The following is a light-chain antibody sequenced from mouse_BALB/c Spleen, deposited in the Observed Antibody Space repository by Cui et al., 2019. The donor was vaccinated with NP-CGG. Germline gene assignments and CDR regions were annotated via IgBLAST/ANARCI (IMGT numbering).Light chain of an antibody. CDR1: TRTVTTNNY. CDR3: ALWYSNHWV. J-gene: IGLJ1*01. V-gene: IGLV1*01. CDR2: GTK. Sequence: QAVVPQESALTTSPGEAVTLTCRSSTRTVTTNNYANWVQEKPDHLFTGLIGGTKNRAPGVPARFSGSLIGDKAALTITGAQTEDEAIYFCALWYSNHWVFGGGTKLTVL.